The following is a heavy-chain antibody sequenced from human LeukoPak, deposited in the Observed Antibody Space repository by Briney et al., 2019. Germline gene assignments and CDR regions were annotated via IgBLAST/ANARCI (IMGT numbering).Heavy chain of an antibody. V-gene: IGHV3-30*03. J-gene: IGHJ4*02. CDR2: ISYDGSNK. Sequence: GRSLRLSCAASGFTFGSYGMHWVRQAPGKGLEWVAVISYDGSNKYYADSVKGRFTISRDNSKNTLYLQMNSLRAEDTAVYYCARDSSDYGGKGFDYWGQGTLVTVSS. D-gene: IGHD4-23*01. CDR3: ARDSSDYGGKGFDY. CDR1: GFTFGSYG.